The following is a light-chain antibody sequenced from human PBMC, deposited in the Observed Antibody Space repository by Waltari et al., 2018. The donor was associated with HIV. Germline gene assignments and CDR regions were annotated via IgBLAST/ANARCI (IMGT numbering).Light chain of an antibody. CDR1: QSIDSW. J-gene: IGKJ2*01. CDR2: KAS. CDR3: QQYKSYSPSS. Sequence: DIQMTQSPSTLSASVGDTVSITCRASQSIDSWLAWYQQKPGKAPKLLIYKASNLESGVPPSFSGSGSGTEFTLTITSLLPDDFATYYCQQYKSYSPSSFGQGTRLEIK. V-gene: IGKV1-5*03.